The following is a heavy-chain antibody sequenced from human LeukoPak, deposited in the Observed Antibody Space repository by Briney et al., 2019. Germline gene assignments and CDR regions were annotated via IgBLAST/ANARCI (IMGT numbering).Heavy chain of an antibody. CDR3: AKWFRGSGSDRFYDK. Sequence: GESLRLSCAASGFTFIAVDWVRQAPGMGLEWVSTINSVDDTYYSESARGRFTVSRDKSKNTVYLHMNSLRAEDTAVYHCAKWFRGSGSDRFYDKWGQGTLVTVSS. CDR2: INSVDDT. V-gene: IGHV3-23*01. D-gene: IGHD3-10*01. CDR1: GFTFIA. J-gene: IGHJ4*02.